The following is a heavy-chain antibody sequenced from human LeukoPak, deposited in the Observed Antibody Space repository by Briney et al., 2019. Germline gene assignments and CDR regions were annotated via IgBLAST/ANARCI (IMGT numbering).Heavy chain of an antibody. CDR1: GYSISSGYY. D-gene: IGHD5-18*01. CDR3: ARVRGVGWRTAMVRTFDY. J-gene: IGHJ4*02. Sequence: PSETLSLTCTVSGYSISSGYYWGWIRRPPGKGLEWLVIIHHSGSTYYNPSLKSRVTISVDTSKNEFSLKLSSVTAADTAVYYCARVRGVGWRTAMVRTFDYWGQGTLVTVSS. CDR2: IHHSGST. V-gene: IGHV4-38-2*02.